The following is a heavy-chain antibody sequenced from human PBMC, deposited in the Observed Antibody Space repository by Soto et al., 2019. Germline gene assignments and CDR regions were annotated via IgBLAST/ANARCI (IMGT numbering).Heavy chain of an antibody. Sequence: QVQLVQSGAEVKKPGASVKVSCKASGYTFTSYGISWVRQAPGQGLEWMGWISAYNGNTNYAQKLQGRVTMTTDTSTSTAYMELRSLRSDDTAVYYCARDFSMITYYYDSDGYSPQYYWGQGTLVTVSS. J-gene: IGHJ4*02. CDR1: GYTFTSYG. D-gene: IGHD3-22*01. V-gene: IGHV1-18*04. CDR3: ARDFSMITYYYDSDGYSPQYY. CDR2: ISAYNGNT.